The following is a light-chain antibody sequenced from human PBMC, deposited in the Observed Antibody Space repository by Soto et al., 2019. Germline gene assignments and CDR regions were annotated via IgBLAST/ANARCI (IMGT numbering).Light chain of an antibody. CDR2: GAS. Sequence: EILMTQSPATLSVSPGERATLSCSASQSVSSNLAWYQQKPGQAPRLLIYGASTRATGIPARFSGSGSGTEFTLTISSLQSEDFAVYYCQQYNNWPRSTFGQGTRLEIK. CDR3: QQYNNWPRST. J-gene: IGKJ5*01. CDR1: QSVSSN. V-gene: IGKV3-15*01.